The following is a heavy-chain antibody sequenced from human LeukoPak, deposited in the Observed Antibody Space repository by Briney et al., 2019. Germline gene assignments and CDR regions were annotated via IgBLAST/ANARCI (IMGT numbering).Heavy chain of an antibody. CDR3: AREQRRGYDFWRVDYYGMDV. Sequence: PSETLSLTCTVSGGSISSYYWSWIRQPPGKGLEWIGYIYYSGSTNCNPSLKSRVTISVDTSKNQFSLKLSSVTAADTAVYYCAREQRRGYDFWRVDYYGMDVWGQGTTVTVSS. J-gene: IGHJ6*02. CDR2: IYYSGST. V-gene: IGHV4-59*01. D-gene: IGHD3-3*01. CDR1: GGSISSYY.